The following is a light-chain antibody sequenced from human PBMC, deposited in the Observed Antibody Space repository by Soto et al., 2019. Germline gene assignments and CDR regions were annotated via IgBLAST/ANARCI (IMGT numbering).Light chain of an antibody. CDR2: GAS. J-gene: IGKJ1*01. V-gene: IGKV3-15*01. CDR1: QSVSSN. Sequence: EIVMTQSPATLSVSPGERATLSCRASQSVSSNLAWYQQKPVQAPRLLIYGASTRAVGIPDKFIGSVSGKECTLTISSLQSEDFAVYYCQKYNNWPPETFGQGTKVEIK. CDR3: QKYNNWPPET.